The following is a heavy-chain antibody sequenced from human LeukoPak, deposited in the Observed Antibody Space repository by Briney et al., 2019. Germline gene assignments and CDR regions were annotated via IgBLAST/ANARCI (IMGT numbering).Heavy chain of an antibody. J-gene: IGHJ6*02. CDR1: GFTFSSYG. D-gene: IGHD3-22*01. CDR2: IWYDGSNK. Sequence: GGSLRLSCAASGFTFSSYGMHWVRQAPGKGLEWVAVIWYDGSNKYYADSVKGRFTISRDNSKNTLYLQMNSLRAEDTAVYYCANLPLNYYDSSGYYYDYYYYYGMDVWGQGTAVTVSS. CDR3: ANLPLNYYDSSGYYYDYYYYYGMDV. V-gene: IGHV3-33*06.